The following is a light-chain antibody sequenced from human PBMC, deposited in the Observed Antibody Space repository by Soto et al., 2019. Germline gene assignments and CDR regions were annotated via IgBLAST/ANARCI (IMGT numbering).Light chain of an antibody. V-gene: IGLV2-14*03. J-gene: IGLJ2*01. CDR1: SSDVGGYDY. Sequence: QSVLTQPASVSGSPGQSITISCTGTSSDVGGYDYVSWYQQYPDKAPKLMIYDVSNRPSGVSNRFSGSKSGNTASLTISGLQAEDEADYYCSSYSSSSTLVVFGGATKLTVL. CDR3: SSYSSSSTLVV. CDR2: DVS.